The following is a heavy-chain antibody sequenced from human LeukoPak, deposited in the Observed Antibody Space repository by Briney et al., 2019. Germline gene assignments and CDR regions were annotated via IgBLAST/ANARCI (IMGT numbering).Heavy chain of an antibody. CDR2: IKQDGSEK. J-gene: IGHJ4*02. CDR1: GFTLSNYW. Sequence: PGGSLRLSCAASGFTLSNYWMSWVRQAPGKGLEWVANIKQDGSEKYYVDSVKGRFTISRDNAKNSLYLQMNSLRAEDTAVYSCARDFGTGSTVWGQGTLVTVSS. CDR3: ARDFGTGSTV. V-gene: IGHV3-7*01. D-gene: IGHD2-2*01.